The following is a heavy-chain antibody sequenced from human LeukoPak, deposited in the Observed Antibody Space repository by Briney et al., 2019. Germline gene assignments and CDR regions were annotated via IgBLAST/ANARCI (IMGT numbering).Heavy chain of an antibody. J-gene: IGHJ6*02. CDR3: ARLQFGSGSYNYYGMDV. CDR2: IYYSGST. D-gene: IGHD3-10*01. V-gene: IGHV4-59*08. Sequence: SETLSLTFTVSGGSITSYYWSWIRQPPGKGLEWIGYIYYSGSTIYNPSLKSRVTISVDTSKKQFSLRLSSVTAADTAVYYCARLQFGSGSYNYYGMDVWGQGTTVTVSS. CDR1: GGSITSYY.